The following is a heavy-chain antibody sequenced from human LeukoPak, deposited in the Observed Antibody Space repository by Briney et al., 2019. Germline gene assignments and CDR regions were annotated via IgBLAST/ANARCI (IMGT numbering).Heavy chain of an antibody. J-gene: IGHJ6*02. D-gene: IGHD3-3*01. V-gene: IGHV4-34*01. CDR2: INRSGST. Sequence: SETLSLTCAVYGGSFSGYYWSWIRQPPGKGLERIGEINRSGSTNYNPSLKSRVTISVDTSKNQFSLKLSSVTAADTAVYYCARGRGGYYDFWSGYYTGKGDYYGMDVWGQGTTVTVSS. CDR3: ARGRGGYYDFWSGYYTGKGDYYGMDV. CDR1: GGSFSGYY.